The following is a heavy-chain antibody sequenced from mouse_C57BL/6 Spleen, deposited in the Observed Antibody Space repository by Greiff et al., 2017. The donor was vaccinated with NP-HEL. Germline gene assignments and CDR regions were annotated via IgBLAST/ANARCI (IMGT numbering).Heavy chain of an antibody. V-gene: IGHV6-3*01. CDR2: IRLKSDNYAT. CDR3: TEDDYGLGY. Sequence: EVKLEESGGGLVQPGGSMKLSCVASGFTFSNYWMNWVRQSPEKGLEWVAQIRLKSDNYATHYAESVKGRFTISRDDSKSSVYLKMNNLRAEVTGIYYCTEDDYGLGYWGQGTTLTVSS. D-gene: IGHD2-4*01. J-gene: IGHJ2*01. CDR1: GFTFSNYW.